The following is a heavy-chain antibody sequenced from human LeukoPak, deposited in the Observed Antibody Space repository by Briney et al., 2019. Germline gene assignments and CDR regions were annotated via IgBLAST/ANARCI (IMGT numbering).Heavy chain of an antibody. CDR1: GFTFSDFP. D-gene: IGHD6-19*01. V-gene: IGHV3-23*01. CDR3: ARRSGVAVAGAFDY. J-gene: IGHJ4*02. Sequence: GGSLRLSCAASGFTFSDFPMIWVRQAPGKGLEWVSSIFPSSDEIHYADSVKGRFTISRDNSKNTLYLQMNSLRAEDTAVYFCARRSGVAVAGAFDYWGQGTLVTVSS. CDR2: IFPSSDEI.